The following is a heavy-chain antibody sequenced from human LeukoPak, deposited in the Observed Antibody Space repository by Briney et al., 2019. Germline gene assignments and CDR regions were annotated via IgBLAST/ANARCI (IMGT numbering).Heavy chain of an antibody. V-gene: IGHV1-69*05. J-gene: IGHJ4*02. CDR2: IILIFGTA. D-gene: IGHD3-22*01. CDR1: GGTFSSYA. CDR3: ARADSSGYHWIPY. Sequence: SVKVSCKASGGTFSSYAMSWVRQAPGQGLEWMGGIILIFGTANYAQKFQGRVTITTDESTSTAYMELSSLRSEDTAVYYCARADSSGYHWIPYWGQGTLVTVSS.